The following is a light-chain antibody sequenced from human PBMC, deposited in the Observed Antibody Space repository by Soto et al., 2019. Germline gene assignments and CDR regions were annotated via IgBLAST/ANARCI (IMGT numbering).Light chain of an antibody. CDR3: SPYPSSSAPCV. CDR2: EVS. V-gene: IGLV2-18*02. J-gene: IGLJ1*01. CDR1: SSDVGSYNR. Sequence: QSVLTQPPSVSGSPGQSVTISCTGTSSDVGSYNRVSWYQQSPGTAPKLMVYEVSNRPSGVPDRFSGSKSGNTASLTISGLQAVDEGDYYWSPYPSSSAPCVFGTGTKLTVL.